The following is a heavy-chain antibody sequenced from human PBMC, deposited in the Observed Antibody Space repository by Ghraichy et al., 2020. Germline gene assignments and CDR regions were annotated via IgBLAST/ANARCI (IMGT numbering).Heavy chain of an antibody. CDR3: ARGRSGAVTIYRYYYYYGMDV. Sequence: SETLSLTCAVYGGSFSGYYWSWIRQPPGKGLEWIGEINHSGSTNYNPSLKSRVTISVDTSKNQFSLKLSSVTAADTAVYYCARGRSGAVTIYRYYYYYGMDVWGQGTTVTVSS. V-gene: IGHV4-34*01. CDR2: INHSGST. J-gene: IGHJ6*02. D-gene: IGHD4-11*01. CDR1: GGSFSGYY.